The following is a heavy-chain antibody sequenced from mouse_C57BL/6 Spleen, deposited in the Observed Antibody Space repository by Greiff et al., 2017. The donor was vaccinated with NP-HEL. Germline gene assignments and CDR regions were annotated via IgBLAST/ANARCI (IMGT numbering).Heavy chain of an antibody. D-gene: IGHD1-1*01. CDR2: ISDGGSYT. Sequence: DVHLVESGGGLVKPGGSLKLSCAASGFTFSSYAMSWVRQTPEKRLEWVATISDGGSYTYYPDNVKGRFTISRDNAKNNLYLQMSHLKSEDTAMYYCARDYGSSRFDYWGQGTTLTVSS. CDR1: GFTFSSYA. V-gene: IGHV5-4*01. CDR3: ARDYGSSRFDY. J-gene: IGHJ2*01.